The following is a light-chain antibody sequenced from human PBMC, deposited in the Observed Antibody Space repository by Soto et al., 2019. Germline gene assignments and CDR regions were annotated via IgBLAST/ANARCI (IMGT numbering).Light chain of an antibody. CDR2: EVS. CDR1: SSDVGGYNY. CDR3: SSYTSSSTYV. J-gene: IGLJ1*01. Sequence: QSALTQPASVSGSPGQSITISCTGTSSDVGGYNYVSWYQQHPGKAPKLMIYEVSNRPSGVSNRFFGSKSGNTASLTISGLQAEDEADYYCSSYTSSSTYVFGTGTQLTV. V-gene: IGLV2-14*01.